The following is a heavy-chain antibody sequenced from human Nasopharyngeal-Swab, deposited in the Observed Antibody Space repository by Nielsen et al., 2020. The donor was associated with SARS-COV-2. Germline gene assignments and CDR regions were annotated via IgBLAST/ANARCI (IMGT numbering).Heavy chain of an antibody. J-gene: IGHJ6*02. CDR3: ARAGRVGDAYTGLDV. V-gene: IGHV4-34*01. CDR1: GGSFNGFY. CDR2: INHNERT. Sequence: ESLKISCSVSGGSFNGFYWNWIRQPPGKGLEWIGEINHNERTNYSPSLKSRVTMSVDTSNNRVSLKLTSLTATDTAVYYCARAGRVGDAYTGLDVWGQGTTVTVSS. D-gene: IGHD5-24*01.